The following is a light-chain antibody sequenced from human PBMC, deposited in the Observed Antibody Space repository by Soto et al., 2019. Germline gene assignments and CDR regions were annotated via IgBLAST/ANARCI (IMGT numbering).Light chain of an antibody. CDR3: QQYGVSPLMYT. CDR1: QSVANNY. CDR2: GAS. J-gene: IGKJ2*01. V-gene: IGKV3-20*01. Sequence: EIVLMQSPGTLSLSPGERATLSCRASQSVANNYLAWYQQKPGQAPRLLIYGASSRAAGVPDRFSGSGSGTDFTLTITRLEPEDFTMYYCQQYGVSPLMYTFGQGTKVDIK.